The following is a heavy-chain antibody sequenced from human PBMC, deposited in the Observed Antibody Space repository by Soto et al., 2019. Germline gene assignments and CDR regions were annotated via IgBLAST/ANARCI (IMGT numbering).Heavy chain of an antibody. V-gene: IGHV3-23*01. CDR3: ATTPQRCSGGSCLTIDY. J-gene: IGHJ4*02. CDR1: GFTFRRYA. CDR2: ISGSGGST. D-gene: IGHD2-15*01. Sequence: GGSLRLSCAASGFTFRRYALSWVRQAPGKGLEWVSAISGSGGSTYYADSVKGRFTISRDNSKNTLYLQMNSLRAEDTAVYYCATTPQRCSGGSCLTIDYWGQGTLVTVSS.